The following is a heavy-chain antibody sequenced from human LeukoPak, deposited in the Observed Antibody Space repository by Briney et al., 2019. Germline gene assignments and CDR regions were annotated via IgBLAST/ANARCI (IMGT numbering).Heavy chain of an antibody. CDR2: ISSSSSSTI. D-gene: IGHD3-9*01. Sequence: QSGGSLRLSCAASGFTFSSYSMNWVRQAPGKGLEWVSYISSSSSSTIYYADSVKGRFTISRDNAKNSLYLQMNSLRAEDTAVYYCARALRYFDWLSTSPEYNWFDPWGQGTLVTVSS. CDR1: GFTFSSYS. V-gene: IGHV3-48*01. CDR3: ARALRYFDWLSTSPEYNWFDP. J-gene: IGHJ5*02.